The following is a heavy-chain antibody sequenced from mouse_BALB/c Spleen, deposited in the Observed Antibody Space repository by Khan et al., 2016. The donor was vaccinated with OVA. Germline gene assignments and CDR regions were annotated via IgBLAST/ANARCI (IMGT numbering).Heavy chain of an antibody. CDR3: ATHLTGSFAY. V-gene: IGHV5-6*01. Sequence: EVQLLESGGDLVKSGGSLKLSCAASGFTFSPYSMSWVRQTPDKRLEWVATINSDGDYTYYPDSVEGRFNISRDNAKNTLYLQMNSLKSEDTAMYYCATHLTGSFAYWGQGTLVTVSA. J-gene: IGHJ3*01. D-gene: IGHD4-1*01. CDR2: INSDGDYT. CDR1: GFTFSPYS.